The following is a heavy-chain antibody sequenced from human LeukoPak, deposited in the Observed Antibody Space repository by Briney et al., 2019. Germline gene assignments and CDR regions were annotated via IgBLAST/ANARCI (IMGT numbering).Heavy chain of an antibody. J-gene: IGHJ4*02. V-gene: IGHV1-18*01. CDR1: GYTFTSYG. CDR2: ISAYNGNT. Sequence: GASVKVSCKASGYTFTSYGISWVRQAPGQGLEWMGWISAYNGNTNYAQKLQGRVTMTTDTSTSTAYMELRSLRSDDTAVYYCARDGPNYYDSSGYSSGGFDYWGQGTLVTVSS. D-gene: IGHD3-22*01. CDR3: ARDGPNYYDSSGYSSGGFDY.